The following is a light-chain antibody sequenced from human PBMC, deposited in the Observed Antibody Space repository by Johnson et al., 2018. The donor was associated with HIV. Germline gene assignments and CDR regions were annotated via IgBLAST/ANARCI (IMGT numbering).Light chain of an antibody. Sequence: QSVLTQPPSVSAAPGQKVTISCSGSSSNIGNNYVSWYQQLPGTAPKLLIYDNNKRPSGIPDRFSGSKSGTSATLGITGLQTGDEADYYCGTWDSSLSAGVFGTGTMCTVL. CDR3: GTWDSSLSAGV. CDR1: SSNIGNNY. CDR2: DNN. V-gene: IGLV1-51*01. J-gene: IGLJ1*01.